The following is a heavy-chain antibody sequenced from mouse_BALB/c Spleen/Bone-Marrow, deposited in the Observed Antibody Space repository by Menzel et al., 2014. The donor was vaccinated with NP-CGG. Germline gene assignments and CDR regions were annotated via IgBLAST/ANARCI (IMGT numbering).Heavy chain of an antibody. CDR1: GYTFTSYY. V-gene: IGHV1S56*01. Sequence: VQLQRSGPELVKPGASVRISCKASGYTFTSYYIHWVKQRPGQGLEWIGWIYLGNVNTKYNEKFKGKATLTADKSSGTAYMQLSSLTSEDSAVYFCARYGSSYYFDYWGQGTTLTVSS. D-gene: IGHD1-1*01. J-gene: IGHJ2*01. CDR2: IYLGNVNT. CDR3: ARYGSSYYFDY.